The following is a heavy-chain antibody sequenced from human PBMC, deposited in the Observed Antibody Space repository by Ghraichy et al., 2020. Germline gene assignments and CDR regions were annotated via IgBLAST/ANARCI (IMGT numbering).Heavy chain of an antibody. V-gene: IGHV3-74*01. CDR3: ARVGPDYGNYVRWFDP. CDR1: GFTFSSYW. Sequence: GESLNISCAASGFTFSSYWMHWVRQAPGKGLVWVSRVDSDGSSTTYADSVKGRFTISRDNAKNTLYLQMNSLRAEDTAVYYCARVGPDYGNYVRWFDPWGQGTLVTVSS. J-gene: IGHJ5*02. CDR2: VDSDGSST. D-gene: IGHD4-11*01.